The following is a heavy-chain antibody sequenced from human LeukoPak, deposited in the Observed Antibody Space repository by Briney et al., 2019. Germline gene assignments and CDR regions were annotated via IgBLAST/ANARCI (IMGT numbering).Heavy chain of an antibody. CDR1: GGSITGYY. J-gene: IGHJ3*02. CDR2: VRDNGES. D-gene: IGHD1-14*01. V-gene: IGHV4-59*08. Sequence: PSETLSLTCTVSGGSITGYYWSWIRQPPGKGPEWIAYVRDNGESNYNPSLKSRVTISVDTRNNQISLRLNFVTAADTAIYYCARQPAGTAAFDIWGLGTMVTVSS. CDR3: ARQPAGTAAFDI.